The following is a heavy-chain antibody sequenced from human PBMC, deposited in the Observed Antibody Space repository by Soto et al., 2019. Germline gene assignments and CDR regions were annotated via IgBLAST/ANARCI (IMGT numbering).Heavy chain of an antibody. Sequence: ASVKVSCKASGYTFTSYGISSVRQAPGQGLEWMGWISAYNGNTNYAQKLQGRVTMTTDTSTSTAYMELRSLRSDDTAVYYFARDKTPTSAWAAPGSSWRQGTLVTVSS. V-gene: IGHV1-18*01. CDR3: ARDKTPTSAWAAPGSS. D-gene: IGHD1-1*01. J-gene: IGHJ5*02. CDR1: GYTFTSYG. CDR2: ISAYNGNT.